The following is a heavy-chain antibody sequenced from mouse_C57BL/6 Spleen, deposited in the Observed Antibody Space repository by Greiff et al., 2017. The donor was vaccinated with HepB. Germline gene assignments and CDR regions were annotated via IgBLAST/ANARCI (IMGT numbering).Heavy chain of an antibody. D-gene: IGHD2-2*01. V-gene: IGHV1-26*01. CDR3: ARSLWEWLPLN. CDR1: GYTFTDYY. Sequence: VQLQQSGPELVKPGASVKISCKASGYTFTDYYMNWVKQSHGKSLEWIGDINPNNGGTSYNQKFKGKATLTVDKSSSTAYMELRSLTSEDSAVYYCARSLWEWLPLNWGQGTLVTVSA. J-gene: IGHJ3*01. CDR2: INPNNGGT.